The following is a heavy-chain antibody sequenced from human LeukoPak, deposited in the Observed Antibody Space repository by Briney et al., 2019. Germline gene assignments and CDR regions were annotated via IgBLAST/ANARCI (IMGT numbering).Heavy chain of an antibody. D-gene: IGHD5-18*01. J-gene: IGHJ4*02. Sequence: PGGSLRLSCAASGFTCSTYTMNWVRQAPGKGLEWVSYISSGGDPKYYADSVKGRFTISRDNAKNSLYLQMDSLRAEDTAVYYCAGDKRLLYSYGPSFDYWGQGTLVTVSS. CDR1: GFTCSTYT. CDR2: ISSGGDPK. V-gene: IGHV3-48*04. CDR3: AGDKRLLYSYGPSFDY.